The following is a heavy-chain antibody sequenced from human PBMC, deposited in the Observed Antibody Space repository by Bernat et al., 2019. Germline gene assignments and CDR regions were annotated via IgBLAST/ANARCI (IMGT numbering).Heavy chain of an antibody. J-gene: IGHJ4*02. Sequence: VQLVESGGGLVQPGGSLRLSCAASGFSISDYDMHWVRQAPGKGLEWVAVISYDGSNKYYADSVKGRFTISRDNSKNTLYLQMNSLRAEDTAVYYCAKGGEEEYWGQGTLVTVSS. V-gene: IGHV3-30*18. CDR3: AKGGEEEY. D-gene: IGHD3-16*01. CDR2: ISYDGSNK. CDR1: GFSISDYD.